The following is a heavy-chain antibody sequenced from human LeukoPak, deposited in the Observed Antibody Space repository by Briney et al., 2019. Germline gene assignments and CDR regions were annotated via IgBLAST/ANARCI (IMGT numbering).Heavy chain of an antibody. CDR1: GFAFNTYW. Sequence: GESLRLSCAASGFAFNTYWMSWVRQAPGKGLEWVANIKQDGSERYYVDSVKGRFTISRDNAKNSLYLQMNSLRAEDTAVYYCAREVHEDHFILDWGQGTLVTVSS. V-gene: IGHV3-7*01. CDR2: IKQDGSER. J-gene: IGHJ4*02. CDR3: AREVHEDHFILD. D-gene: IGHD3-3*02.